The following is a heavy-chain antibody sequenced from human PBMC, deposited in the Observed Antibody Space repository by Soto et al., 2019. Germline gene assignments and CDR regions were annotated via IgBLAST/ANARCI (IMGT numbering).Heavy chain of an antibody. CDR1: GYSFTSYW. CDR2: IYPGDSDT. J-gene: IGHJ6*02. D-gene: IGHD3-10*01. V-gene: IGHV5-51*01. CDR3: ARLKRRDYGSGSYYTIEYYYYGMDV. Sequence: GESLKISCKGSGYSFTSYWIGWVRQMPGKGLEWMGIIYPGDSDTRYSPSFQGQVTISADKSISTAYLQWSSLKASDTAMYYCARLKRRDYGSGSYYTIEYYYYGMDVWGQGTTVTVSS.